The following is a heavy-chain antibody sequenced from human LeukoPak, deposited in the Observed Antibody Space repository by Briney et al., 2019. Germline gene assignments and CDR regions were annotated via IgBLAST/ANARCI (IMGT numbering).Heavy chain of an antibody. D-gene: IGHD1-26*01. CDR1: GFAFSTYS. CDR2: ITSTSAYI. CDR3: ARAGGGSYNFDY. V-gene: IGHV3-21*01. Sequence: GGSLRLSCAASGFAFSTYSMNWVRQAPGKGLEWVSSITSTSAYIYYADSVKGRFTISRDNAKNSLYLQMNSLRAEDMPVYYCARAGGGSYNFDYGGGGAWVTVS. J-gene: IGHJ4*02.